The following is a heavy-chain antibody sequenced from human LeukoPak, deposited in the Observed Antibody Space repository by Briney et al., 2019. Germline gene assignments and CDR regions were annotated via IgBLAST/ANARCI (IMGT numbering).Heavy chain of an antibody. CDR1: GFTFNTYE. CDR3: ARDRRGFCSTGSCYSPDYFDY. Sequence: GGSLRLSCAASGFTFNTYEMAWVRQAPGKGLEWVSYISSTITTVYYADSVQGRFTISRDNAKNSVYLQMNSLRVEDTAVYYCARDRRGFCSTGSCYSPDYFDYWGRGTLVTVSS. J-gene: IGHJ4*02. CDR2: ISSTITTV. V-gene: IGHV3-48*03. D-gene: IGHD2-15*01.